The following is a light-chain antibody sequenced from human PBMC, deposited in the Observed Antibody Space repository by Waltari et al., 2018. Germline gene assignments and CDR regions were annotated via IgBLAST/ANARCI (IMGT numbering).Light chain of an antibody. J-gene: IGKJ1*01. CDR3: QQYYSYPPWT. CDR2: AAS. CDR1: QGISSY. V-gene: IGKV1-8*01. Sequence: AIRMTQSPSSFSASTGDRVTITCRASQGISSYLAWYQQKPGKAPKLLIYAASTLQSWVPSRFSGSGSGTDFTLTISCLQSEDFATYYCQQYYSYPPWTFGQGTKVEIK.